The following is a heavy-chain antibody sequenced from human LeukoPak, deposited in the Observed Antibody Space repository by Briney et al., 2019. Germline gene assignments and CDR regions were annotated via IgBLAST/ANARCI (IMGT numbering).Heavy chain of an antibody. J-gene: IGHJ4*02. Sequence: GGSLRLSCAASGFTFSNYNMNWVRQAPGKGLEWVSSISSLSSYIYYADSLKGRFTISRDNAKNSLYLQMNSLRAEDTAVYYCARGGPRDGYDYWGQGTLVTVSS. D-gene: IGHD5-18*01. V-gene: IGHV3-21*01. CDR2: ISSLSSYI. CDR3: ARGGPRDGYDY. CDR1: GFTFSNYN.